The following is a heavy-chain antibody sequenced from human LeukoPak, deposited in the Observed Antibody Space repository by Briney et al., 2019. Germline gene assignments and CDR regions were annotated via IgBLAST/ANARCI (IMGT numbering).Heavy chain of an antibody. D-gene: IGHD6-13*01. CDR3: ARGIAAGPEDY. V-gene: IGHV1-46*01. J-gene: IGHJ4*02. Sequence: ASVKVSCKASGYTFTSYYMHWVRQAPGQGLEWMGIINPSGGSTSYAQKFQGRVTMTRDTSISTAYMELSRLRSDDTAVYYCARGIAAGPEDYWGQGTLVTVSS. CDR1: GYTFTSYY. CDR2: INPSGGST.